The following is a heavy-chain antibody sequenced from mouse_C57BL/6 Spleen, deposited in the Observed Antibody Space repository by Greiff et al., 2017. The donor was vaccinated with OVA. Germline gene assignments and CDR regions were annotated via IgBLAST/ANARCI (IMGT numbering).Heavy chain of an antibody. CDR3: ARGDYDGGWFAY. CDR2: ISGGGGNT. CDR1: GFTFSSYT. V-gene: IGHV5-9*01. J-gene: IGHJ3*01. Sequence: EVMLVESGGGLVKPGGSLKLSCAASGFTFSSYTMSWVRQTPEKRLEWVATISGGGGNTYYPDSVKGRFTISRDNAKNTLYLQMSSLRSEDTALYYCARGDYDGGWFAYWGQGTLVTVSA. D-gene: IGHD2-4*01.